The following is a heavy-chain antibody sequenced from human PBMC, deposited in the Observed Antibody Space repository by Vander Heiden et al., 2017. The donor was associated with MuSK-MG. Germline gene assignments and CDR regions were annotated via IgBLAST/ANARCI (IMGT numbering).Heavy chain of an antibody. J-gene: IGHJ6*02. CDR2: IYPGDSDT. V-gene: IGHV5-51*01. CDR3: ARHITTVTTYYYYGMDV. Sequence: EVQLVQSGAEVKKPGESPKISCKGSGYSFTSYWIGWVRQMPGKGLEWMGIIYPGDSDTRYSPSFQGQVTISADKSISTAYLQWSSLKASDTAMYYCARHITTVTTYYYYGMDVWGQGTTVTVSS. D-gene: IGHD4-17*01. CDR1: GYSFTSYW.